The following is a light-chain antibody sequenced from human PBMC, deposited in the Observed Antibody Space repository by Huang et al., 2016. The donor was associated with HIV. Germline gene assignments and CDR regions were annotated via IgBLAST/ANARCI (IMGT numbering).Light chain of an antibody. Sequence: EIVMTQSPATLSVSPGARATLSCRASQSVSNNLAWYQQKPGQTPRLLIYAASTRATGIPARFSGSGSGREFSLTISSLESEDFAVYHCQQYDNWPRTFGQGTKVEFK. CDR3: QQYDNWPRT. V-gene: IGKV3-15*01. CDR2: AAS. J-gene: IGKJ1*01. CDR1: QSVSNN.